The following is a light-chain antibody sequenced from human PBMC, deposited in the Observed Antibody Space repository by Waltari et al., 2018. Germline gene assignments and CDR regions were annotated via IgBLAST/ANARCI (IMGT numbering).Light chain of an antibody. V-gene: IGKV1-8*01. CDR1: QGISSY. CDR3: QQYYSYAWT. J-gene: IGKJ1*01. CDR2: AAS. Sequence: AIRITQSPSSLSASTGDRVTITCRASQGISSYLAWYQQKPGKAPKLLIYAASTLQSVVPSRFSGSGSGTEFTLTISCLQSEDFATYYCQQYYSYAWTCGQGTKVEIK.